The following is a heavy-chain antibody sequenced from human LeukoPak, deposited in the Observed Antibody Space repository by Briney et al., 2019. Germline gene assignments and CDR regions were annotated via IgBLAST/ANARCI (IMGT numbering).Heavy chain of an antibody. CDR1: GFTVSSNY. V-gene: IGHV3-23*01. J-gene: IGHJ6*04. CDR2: ISGSGGST. Sequence: GGSLRLSCAASGFTVSSNYMSWVRQAPGKGLEWVSAISGSGGSTYYADSVKGRFTISRDNSKNTLYLQMNSLRAEDTAVYYCAKDPPGAFDVWGKGTTVTVSS. D-gene: IGHD3-10*01. CDR3: AKDPPGAFDV.